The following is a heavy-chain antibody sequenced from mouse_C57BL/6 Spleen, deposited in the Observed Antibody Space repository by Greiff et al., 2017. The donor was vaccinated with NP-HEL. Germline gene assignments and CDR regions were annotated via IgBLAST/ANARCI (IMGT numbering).Heavy chain of an antibody. CDR2: IWTGGGT. CDR3: ARKDNSFDY. V-gene: IGHV2-9-1*01. J-gene: IGHJ2*01. Sequence: VKVVESGPGLVAPSQSLSITCTVSGFSLTSYAISWVRQPPGKGLEWLGVIWTGGGTNYNSALYSRMSISKDNSKSQVFLKMNRLPTDDTSRYYLARKDNSFDYWGQGTTLTVSS. CDR1: GFSLTSYA.